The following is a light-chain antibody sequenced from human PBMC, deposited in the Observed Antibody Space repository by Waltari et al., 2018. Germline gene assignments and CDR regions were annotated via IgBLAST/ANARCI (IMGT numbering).Light chain of an antibody. V-gene: IGLV2-14*03. Sequence: QSALTQPASVSGSPGQSITISCTGTSSDGGGYNSVAWYQQHPGKAPKVLIYDVSNRPSGVSNRFSGSKSGNTASLTISGLQAEDEADYYCSSYTNSNTWVFGGGTKLTVL. CDR3: SSYTNSNTWV. CDR2: DVS. J-gene: IGLJ3*02. CDR1: SSDGGGYNS.